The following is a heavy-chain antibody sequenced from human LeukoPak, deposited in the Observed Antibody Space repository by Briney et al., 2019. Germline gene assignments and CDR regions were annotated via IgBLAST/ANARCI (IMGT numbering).Heavy chain of an antibody. CDR2: IWYDGSNN. D-gene: IGHD4-23*01. J-gene: IGHJ4*02. CDR3: ARDGGGNSDY. Sequence: GGSLRLSRAASRSTSSSYGMHWVRQAPGPRLEWLAVIWYDGSNNYYPDSVKGRFTISRDNSKNTLYLQMNSLRAEDTAVYYCARDGGGNSDYWGQGTLVTVSS. V-gene: IGHV3-33*01. CDR1: RSTSSSYG.